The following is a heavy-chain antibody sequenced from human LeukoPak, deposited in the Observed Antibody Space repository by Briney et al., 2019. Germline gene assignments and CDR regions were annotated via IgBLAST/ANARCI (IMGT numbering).Heavy chain of an antibody. V-gene: IGHV3-23*01. CDR1: GFTFSSYA. CDR3: AKDQGSGRYGDY. Sequence: GGSLRLSCAASGFTFSSYAMSWVRQAPGKGLVWVSAISGSGGSTYYADSVKGRFTISRDNSKNTLYLQMNSLRAEDTAVYYCAKDQGSGRYGDYWGQGTLVTVSS. D-gene: IGHD6-19*01. J-gene: IGHJ4*02. CDR2: ISGSGGST.